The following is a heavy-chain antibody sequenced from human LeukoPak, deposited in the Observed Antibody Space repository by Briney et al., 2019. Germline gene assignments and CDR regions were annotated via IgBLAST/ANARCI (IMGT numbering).Heavy chain of an antibody. V-gene: IGHV1-46*01. CDR3: ARDHGSAYYRAPRH. CDR1: GYIFTNYY. D-gene: IGHD3-10*01. CDR2: INPSGGST. Sequence: GASGKVSCKASGYIFTNYYMHWVRQAPGQGLEWMGTINPSGGSTTYAQKFQGRVTMTRDTSTSTVYMELSSLRSEDTAVYYCARDHGSAYYRAPRHWGQGTLVTVSS. J-gene: IGHJ4*02.